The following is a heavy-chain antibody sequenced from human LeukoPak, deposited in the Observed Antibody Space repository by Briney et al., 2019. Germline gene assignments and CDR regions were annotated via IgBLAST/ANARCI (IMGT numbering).Heavy chain of an antibody. D-gene: IGHD1-26*01. V-gene: IGHV4-39*02. J-gene: IGHJ6*03. Sequence: SETLSLTCTVSGGSISSSSYYWGWIRQPPGKGLEWIGSIYYSGSTYYNPSLKSRVTISVDTSKNQFSLKLSSVTAADTAVYYCAREVGATPDYYYYYMDVWGKGTTVTVSS. CDR2: IYYSGST. CDR1: GGSISSSSYY. CDR3: AREVGATPDYYYYYMDV.